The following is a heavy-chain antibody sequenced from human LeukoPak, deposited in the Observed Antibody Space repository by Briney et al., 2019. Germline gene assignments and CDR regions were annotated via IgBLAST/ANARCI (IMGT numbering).Heavy chain of an antibody. CDR3: ARHANGYTFDF. CDR2: IHYNGNT. CDR1: GGSISGHY. D-gene: IGHD5-18*01. Sequence: SETLSLTCTVSGGSISGHYWSWIRQPPGKGLEWVGEIHYNGNTKYNSWLKSRVTISVDLSRNQFSLRLSSVTAADTAVYYCARHANGYTFDFWGPGTMVTVSS. V-gene: IGHV4-59*08. J-gene: IGHJ3*01.